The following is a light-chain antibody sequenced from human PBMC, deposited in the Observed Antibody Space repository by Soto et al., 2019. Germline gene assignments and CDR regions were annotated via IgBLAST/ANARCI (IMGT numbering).Light chain of an antibody. J-gene: IGLJ1*01. CDR1: SSNIGAGFD. Sequence: QSVLTQPPSVSGAPGQRVTISCTGSSSNIGAGFDVHWYQQLPGTAPRLVIYGNTNRPSGVPDRFSGSKSGTSASLAITGLQAEDEADYYCQSSDSSMSRIFGTGTKATVL. CDR3: QSSDSSMSRI. V-gene: IGLV1-40*01. CDR2: GNT.